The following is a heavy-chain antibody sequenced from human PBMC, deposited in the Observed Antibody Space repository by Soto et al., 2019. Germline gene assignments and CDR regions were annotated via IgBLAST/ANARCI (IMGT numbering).Heavy chain of an antibody. CDR1: GYTFTSYA. CDR3: ARRDCTNGVCYPSYYYYGMDV. Sequence: ASVKVSCKASGYTFTSYAMHWVRQAPGQRLEWMGWINAGNGNTKYSQKFQGRVTITADESTSTAYMELSSLRSEDTAVYYCARRDCTNGVCYPSYYYYGMDVWGQGTTVTVSS. J-gene: IGHJ6*02. CDR2: INAGNGNT. D-gene: IGHD2-8*01. V-gene: IGHV1-3*01.